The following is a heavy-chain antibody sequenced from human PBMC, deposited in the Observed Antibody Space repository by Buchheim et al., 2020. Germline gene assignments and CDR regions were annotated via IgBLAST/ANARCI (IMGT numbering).Heavy chain of an antibody. CDR2: ISYDGSNK. V-gene: IGHV3-30*18. CDR3: AKDFGRHKNIVVVPAATNRYYYYGMDV. Sequence: QVQLVESGGGVVQPGRSLRLSCAASGFTFSSYGMHWVRQAPGKGLEWVAVISYDGSNKYYADSVKGRFTISRDNSKTTLYLQMNSLRAEDTAVYYCAKDFGRHKNIVVVPAATNRYYYYGMDVWGQGTT. J-gene: IGHJ6*02. CDR1: GFTFSSYG. D-gene: IGHD2-2*01.